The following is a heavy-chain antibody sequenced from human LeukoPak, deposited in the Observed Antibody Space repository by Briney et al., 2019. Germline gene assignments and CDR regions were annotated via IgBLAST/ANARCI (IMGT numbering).Heavy chain of an antibody. V-gene: IGHV3-23*01. CDR2: ISGRDSGT. D-gene: IGHD3-9*01. CDR1: GFTFSNYA. CDR3: AKWGDYDILTGYYDSDY. Sequence: GGSLRLSCAASGFTFSNYAMSWVRQAPGKGLEWVSAISGRDSGTYYADSVKGRFTITRDNSRNTLYLQMNSLRAEDTAVYYCAKWGDYDILTGYYDSDYWGQGTQVTVSS. J-gene: IGHJ4*02.